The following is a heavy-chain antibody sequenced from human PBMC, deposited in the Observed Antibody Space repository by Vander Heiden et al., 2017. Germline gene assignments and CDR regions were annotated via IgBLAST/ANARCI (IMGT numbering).Heavy chain of an antibody. CDR3: ARYGYSYGHAPFYY. Sequence: EVQLVESGGGLVKPGGSLRLSCAASGFTFSSYSMNWVRQAPGKGLEWVSSISSSRSYIYYSDSLKGRFTISRDNAKNSLYLQMNSLRAEDTAVYYCARYGYSYGHAPFYYWGQGTLVTVSS. V-gene: IGHV3-21*01. CDR1: GFTFSSYS. J-gene: IGHJ4*02. CDR2: ISSSRSYI. D-gene: IGHD5-18*01.